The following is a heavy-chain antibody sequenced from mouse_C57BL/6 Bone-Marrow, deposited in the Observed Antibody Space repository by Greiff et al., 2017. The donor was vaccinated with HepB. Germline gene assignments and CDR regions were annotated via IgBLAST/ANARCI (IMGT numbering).Heavy chain of an antibody. CDR3: ARKPHYYGSGGFAY. D-gene: IGHD1-1*01. J-gene: IGHJ3*01. CDR2: IWSGGST. Sequence: QVTLKVSGPGLVQPSQSLSITCTVSGFSLTSYGVHWVRQSPGKGLEWLGVIWSGGSTDYNAAFISRLSISKDNSKSQVFFKMNSLQADDTAIYYCARKPHYYGSGGFAYWGQGTLVTVSA. V-gene: IGHV2-2*01. CDR1: GFSLTSYG.